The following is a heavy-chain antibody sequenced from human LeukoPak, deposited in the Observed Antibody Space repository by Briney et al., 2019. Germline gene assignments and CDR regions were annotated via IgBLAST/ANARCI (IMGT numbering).Heavy chain of an antibody. Sequence: PSETLSLTCTVSGGSISLYYWSWIRQPPGKGLEWVVYFYDTRSPKYNPSLERRVTVSVDMSRDQFSLNLTSVTAADTAVYYCARGRGSLTCWGKGTLATVSS. CDR2: FYDTRSP. CDR3: ARGRGSLTC. J-gene: IGHJ4*02. D-gene: IGHD3-10*01. V-gene: IGHV4-59*01. CDR1: GGSISLYY.